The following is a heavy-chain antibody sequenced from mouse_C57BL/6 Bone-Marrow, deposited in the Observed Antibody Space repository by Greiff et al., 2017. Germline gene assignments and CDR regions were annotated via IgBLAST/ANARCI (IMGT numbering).Heavy chain of an antibody. Sequence: EVQVVESGGGLVQPGGSLKLSCAASGIDFSRYWMSWVRRAPGKGLEWIGEINPDSSTINYAPTLKDKFIISRDNAKNTLYLQMSKVRSEDTALYYCARQGIGITRTGPRRYYFDYWGQGTTLTVSS. CDR3: ARQGIGITRTGPRRYYFDY. CDR2: INPDSSTI. CDR1: GIDFSRYW. J-gene: IGHJ2*01. V-gene: IGHV4-1*01. D-gene: IGHD2-4*01.